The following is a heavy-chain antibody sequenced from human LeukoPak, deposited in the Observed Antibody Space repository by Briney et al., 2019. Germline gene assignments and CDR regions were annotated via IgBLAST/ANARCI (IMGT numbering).Heavy chain of an antibody. CDR3: ARDAPPSSFDI. CDR2: INHSGYT. V-gene: IGHV4-34*01. J-gene: IGHJ3*02. Sequence: SETLSLTCAVFGGSFSSYYWSWIRQPPGKGLEWIGEINHSGYTSYNPSLKSRVTLSVDTSKNQFSLKLTSVTAADTAVYYCARDAPPSSFDIWGQGTMVTVSS. CDR1: GGSFSSYY.